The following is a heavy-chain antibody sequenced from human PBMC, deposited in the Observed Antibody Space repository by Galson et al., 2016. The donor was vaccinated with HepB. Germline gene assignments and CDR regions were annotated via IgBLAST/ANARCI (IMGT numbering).Heavy chain of an antibody. CDR2: IYPGDSDT. CDR1: GDIFTSYW. D-gene: IGHD4-17*01. V-gene: IGHV5-51*01. CDR3: ASLSTVTTNFFHH. J-gene: IGHJ4*02. Sequence: QSGAEVKMPGESLKISCKLSGDIFTSYWIGWVRQMPGKGLECMGVIYPGDSDTRYSPSFQDQVIISADRSSSIAYLQWRALKASDSGMYFCASLSTVTTNFFHHWGQGTLVTVSS.